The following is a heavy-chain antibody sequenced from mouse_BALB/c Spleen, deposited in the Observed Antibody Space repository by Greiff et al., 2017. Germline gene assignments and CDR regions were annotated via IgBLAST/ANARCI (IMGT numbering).Heavy chain of an antibody. Sequence: QVQLQQSGPELVKPGASVKISCKASGYAFSSSWMNWVKQRPGQGLEWIGRIYPGDGDTNYNGKFKGKATLTADKSSSTAYMQLSSLTSVDSAVYFCARSGVNRYANFDYWGQGTTLTVSS. CDR1: GYAFSSSW. CDR2: IYPGDGDT. D-gene: IGHD2-14*01. CDR3: ARSGVNRYANFDY. V-gene: IGHV1-82*01. J-gene: IGHJ2*01.